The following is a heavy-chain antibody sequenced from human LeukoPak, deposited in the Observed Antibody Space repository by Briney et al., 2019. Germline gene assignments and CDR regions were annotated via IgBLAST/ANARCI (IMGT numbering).Heavy chain of an antibody. CDR1: GFSFSGSW. J-gene: IGHJ4*02. CDR3: VTWGGGSH. D-gene: IGHD2-15*01. CDR2: IKPDGSAK. Sequence: GGSLRLSCAASGFSFSGSWMSWVRQTPGKRLEWAGHIKPDGSAKFYDDSVKGRFTISRDSAHNSLYLQMNSLRAEDTAMYYCVTWGGGSHWGQGTLVTVSS. V-gene: IGHV3-7*01.